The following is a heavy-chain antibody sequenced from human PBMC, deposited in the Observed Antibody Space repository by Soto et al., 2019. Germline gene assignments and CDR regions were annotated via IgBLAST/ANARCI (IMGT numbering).Heavy chain of an antibody. D-gene: IGHD3-10*01. CDR1: GGSFSGYQ. J-gene: IGHJ6*03. CDR2: INDSGHI. V-gene: IGHV4-34*01. CDR3: ARGLRLWFGELSRRGGYYYCMDV. Sequence: QVQLQQWGAGLLKPSETLSLTCAVYGGSFSGYQWSWIRQTPGKGLEWIGEINDSGHINYNPSLKRRASIRLATTKQQVSLTLSSVTSAETAVYYCARGLRLWFGELSRRGGYYYCMDVWGKGTRVTVSS.